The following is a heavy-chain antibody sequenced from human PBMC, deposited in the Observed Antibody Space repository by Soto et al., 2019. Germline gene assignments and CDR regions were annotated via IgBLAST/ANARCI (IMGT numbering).Heavy chain of an antibody. J-gene: IGHJ4*02. CDR2: ISSNGGST. V-gene: IGHV3-64D*08. D-gene: IGHD3-3*01. CDR3: VKASHTYYDFWSGSAFDY. CDR1: GFTFSSYA. Sequence: GGSLRLSCSASGFTFSSYAMHWVRQAPGKGLEYVSAISSNGGSTYYADSVKGRFTISRDNSKNTLYLQMSSLRAEDTAVYYCVKASHTYYDFWSGSAFDYWGQGTLVTVSS.